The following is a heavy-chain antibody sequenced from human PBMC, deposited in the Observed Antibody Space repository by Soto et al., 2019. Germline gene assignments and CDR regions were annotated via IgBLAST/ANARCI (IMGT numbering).Heavy chain of an antibody. CDR2: IYYSGST. Sequence: SETLSLTCTVSGGSISSSSYYWGWIRQPPGKGLEWIGSIYYSGSTYYNPSLKSRVTISVDTSKNQFSLKLSSVTAADTAVYYCATEYCTNGVCYASYGMDVWGQGTTVTVSS. CDR1: GGSISSSSYY. J-gene: IGHJ6*02. CDR3: ATEYCTNGVCYASYGMDV. D-gene: IGHD2-8*01. V-gene: IGHV4-39*01.